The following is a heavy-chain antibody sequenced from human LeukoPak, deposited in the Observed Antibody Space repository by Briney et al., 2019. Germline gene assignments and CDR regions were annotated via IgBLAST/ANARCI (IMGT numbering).Heavy chain of an antibody. V-gene: IGHV3-23*01. CDR2: ISGSGGST. CDR3: AKGWYSSGWYLDY. J-gene: IGHJ4*02. CDR1: GFTFNNYA. Sequence: GGSLRLSCAASGFTFNNYAMSWVRQAPGKGLEWVSAISGSGGSTYYADSVKGRFTISRDNSKNTLYLQMSSLRAEDTAVYYCAKGWYSSGWYLDYWGQGTLVTVSS. D-gene: IGHD6-19*01.